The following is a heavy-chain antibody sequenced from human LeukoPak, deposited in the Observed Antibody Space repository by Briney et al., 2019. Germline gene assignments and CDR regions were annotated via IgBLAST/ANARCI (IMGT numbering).Heavy chain of an antibody. D-gene: IGHD1-26*01. CDR3: ARDRRRLSGSYFGIPFDP. CDR1: GGSISSSSYY. V-gene: IGHV4-39*07. CDR2: IYYSVST. Sequence: PSETLSLTCTVSGGSISSSSYYWGWIRQPPGKGLEWIGSIYYSVSTFYNPSLKSRVTISVDTSKNQFSLKLSSVTAADTAVYYCARDRRRLSGSYFGIPFDPWGQGTLVTVSS. J-gene: IGHJ5*02.